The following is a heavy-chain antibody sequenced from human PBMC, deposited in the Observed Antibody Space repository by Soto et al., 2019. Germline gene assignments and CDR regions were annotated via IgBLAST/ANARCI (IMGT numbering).Heavy chain of an antibody. CDR3: ARAGEQLAYCGGDCYSVGNWFDP. CDR2: INPSGGST. CDR1: GYTFTSYY. V-gene: IGHV1-46*01. D-gene: IGHD2-21*02. J-gene: IGHJ5*02. Sequence: ASVKVSCKASGYTFTSYYMHWVRQAPGQGLEWMGIINPSGGSTSYAQKFQGRVTMTRDTSTSTVYMELSSLRSEDTAVYYCARAGEQLAYCGGDCYSVGNWFDPWGQGXLVTVYS.